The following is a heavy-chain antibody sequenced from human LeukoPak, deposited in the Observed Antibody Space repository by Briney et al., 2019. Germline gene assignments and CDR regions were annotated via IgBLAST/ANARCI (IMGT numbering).Heavy chain of an antibody. CDR1: GYTFTSYD. J-gene: IGHJ6*03. CDR2: MNPNSGNT. D-gene: IGHD5-12*01. Sequence: ASVKVSCKASGYTFTSYDINWVRQAPGQGLEWMGWMNPNSGNTGYAQKFQGRVTMTRNTSISTAYMELSSLRSEDTAVYYCARVSGYDFYYYYYYMDVWGKGTTVTISS. V-gene: IGHV1-8*01. CDR3: ARVSGYDFYYYYYYMDV.